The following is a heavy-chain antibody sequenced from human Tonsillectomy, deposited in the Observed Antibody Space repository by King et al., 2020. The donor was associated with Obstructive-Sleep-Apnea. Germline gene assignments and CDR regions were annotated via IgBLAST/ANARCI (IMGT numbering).Heavy chain of an antibody. J-gene: IGHJ3*02. V-gene: IGHV4-31*03. CDR2: IYYSGRA. D-gene: IGHD2-2*01. CDR1: GGSISSGGYF. Sequence: VQLQESGPGLVKPSQTLSLTCTVSGGSISSGGYFCSWIRQHPGKGLEWIGYIYYSGRAYYNPSLKSRVTISLDTSKNHFSLKLSSLTAADTAVYYCARDSDTKPPKRRPDAFDIWGQGTMVTVSS. CDR3: ARDSDTKPPKRRPDAFDI.